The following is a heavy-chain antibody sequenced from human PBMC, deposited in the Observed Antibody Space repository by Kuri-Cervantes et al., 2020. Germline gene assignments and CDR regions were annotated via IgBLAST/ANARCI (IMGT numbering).Heavy chain of an antibody. D-gene: IGHD2-2*02. CDR2: IRSKAYGGTT. J-gene: IGHJ4*02. Sequence: GESLKISCAASGFTFSSYGMHWVRQAPGKGLEWVGFIRSKAYGGTTEYAASVKGRFTISRDNSKNTLYLQMGSLRAEDMAVYYCARRYPRGPVDYWGLGTLVTVSS. V-gene: IGHV3-71*02. CDR1: GFTFSSYG. CDR3: ARRYPRGPVDY.